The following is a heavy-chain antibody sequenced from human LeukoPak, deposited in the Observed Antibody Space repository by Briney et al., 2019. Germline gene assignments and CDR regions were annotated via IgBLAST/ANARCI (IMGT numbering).Heavy chain of an antibody. Sequence: GRSLRLSCAASGFTFSSYWMSWVRQAPGKGLEWVANIKQDGSEKYYVDSVKGRFTISRDNAKNSLYLQMNSLRAEDTAVYYCAKPTIAAAGTPYYYYMDVWGKGTTVTVSS. CDR2: IKQDGSEK. D-gene: IGHD6-13*01. V-gene: IGHV3-7*01. CDR3: AKPTIAAAGTPYYYYMDV. J-gene: IGHJ6*03. CDR1: GFTFSSYW.